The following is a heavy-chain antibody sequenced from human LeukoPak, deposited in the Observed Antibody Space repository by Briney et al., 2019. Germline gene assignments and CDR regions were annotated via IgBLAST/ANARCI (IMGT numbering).Heavy chain of an antibody. CDR3: ARGGDSGSYSYPFDY. CDR1: GYTFTSYG. J-gene: IGHJ4*02. D-gene: IGHD1-26*01. Sequence: GASVKVSCKASGYTFTSYGISWVRQAPGQGLEWMGWISAYNGNTNYAQKLQGRVTMTTDTSTSTAYMELRSLRSDDTAVYYCARGGDSGSYSYPFDYWGQGTLVTVSS. V-gene: IGHV1-18*01. CDR2: ISAYNGNT.